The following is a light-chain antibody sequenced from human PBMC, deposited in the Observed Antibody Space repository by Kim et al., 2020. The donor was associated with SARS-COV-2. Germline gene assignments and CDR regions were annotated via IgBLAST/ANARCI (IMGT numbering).Light chain of an antibody. V-gene: IGKV1-27*01. CDR2: AAS. Sequence: ASVGDRVTITCRASQDISTYLAWYQQKPGKVPKLLIYAASTLQSVVPSRFSGSGSGTDFTLTISSLQPEDVATYYCQKYNGAPRTFGQGTKVDIK. CDR1: QDISTY. CDR3: QKYNGAPRT. J-gene: IGKJ1*01.